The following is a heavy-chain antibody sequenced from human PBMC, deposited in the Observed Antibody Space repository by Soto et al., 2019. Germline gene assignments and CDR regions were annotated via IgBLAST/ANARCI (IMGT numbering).Heavy chain of an antibody. CDR1: GFSFRSYT. Sequence: EVQLVESGGGLVKPGGSLRLSCAASGFSFRSYTLHWLRQAPGGGLEWVSSITGSSSYEFYADSVKGRFTISRDNDDNLLFLQMNNLRAEDTALYFCERGKGPQVEFWSDITKGGFDYWGQGTLVSVSS. CDR2: ITGSSSYE. CDR3: ERGKGPQVEFWSDITKGGFDY. J-gene: IGHJ4*02. V-gene: IGHV3-21*06. D-gene: IGHD3-3*01.